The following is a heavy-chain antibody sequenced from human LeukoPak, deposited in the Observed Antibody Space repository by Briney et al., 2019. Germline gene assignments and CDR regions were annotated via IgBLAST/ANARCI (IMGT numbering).Heavy chain of an antibody. V-gene: IGHV3-21*01. Sequence: GGSLRLSCAASGFTFSGYTMTWVRLAPGKGLEWVSSIRTRSDYIYYTDSVKGRFTISRDNAKNSLFLQMNSLRVEDTAVYYCASPLSCSSTSCPWAHGGQGTLVTVAS. CDR3: ASPLSCSSTSCPWAH. CDR1: GFTFSGYT. J-gene: IGHJ4*02. D-gene: IGHD2-2*01. CDR2: IRTRSDYI.